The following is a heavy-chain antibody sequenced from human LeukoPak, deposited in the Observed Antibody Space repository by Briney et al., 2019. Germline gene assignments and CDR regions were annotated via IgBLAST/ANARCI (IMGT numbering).Heavy chain of an antibody. J-gene: IGHJ4*02. Sequence: ASVKVSCKASGYTFTDYYIHWVRQAPGQGFEWMGWINPNSGDTNYAPKFQGRVTMTRDTSISTVYMEVNRLRFDDTAVYYCARDDSSGWNWGQGTLVTVSS. CDR2: INPNSGDT. CDR1: GYTFTDYY. CDR3: ARDDSSGWN. D-gene: IGHD6-19*01. V-gene: IGHV1-2*02.